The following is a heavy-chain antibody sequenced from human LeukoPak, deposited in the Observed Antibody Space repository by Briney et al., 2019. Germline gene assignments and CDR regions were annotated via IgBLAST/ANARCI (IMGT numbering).Heavy chain of an antibody. Sequence: GGSLRLSCAASGFTVSSNYMSWVRQAPGKGLEWVSVIYSGGSTYYADSVKGRFTISRDNSKNTLYLQMNSLRAEDTAVYHCARADVRSGSYYGFFDYWGQGTLVTVSS. V-gene: IGHV3-53*01. CDR3: ARADVRSGSYYGFFDY. D-gene: IGHD1-26*01. CDR2: IYSGGST. CDR1: GFTVSSNY. J-gene: IGHJ4*02.